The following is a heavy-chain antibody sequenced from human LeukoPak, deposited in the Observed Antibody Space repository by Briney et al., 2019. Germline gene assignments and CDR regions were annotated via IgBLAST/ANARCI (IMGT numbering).Heavy chain of an antibody. Sequence: SETLSLTCTVSGGSISSYYWSWIRQSPGKGLEWIGNIYYSGSTNYNPSLKSRVTISVDTSKNQFSLNLSSVTAADTAVYYCARGFFRSSSWYSYWGQGTLVTVSS. CDR1: GGSISSYY. J-gene: IGHJ4*02. D-gene: IGHD6-13*01. CDR3: ARGFFRSSSWYSY. V-gene: IGHV4-59*01. CDR2: IYYSGST.